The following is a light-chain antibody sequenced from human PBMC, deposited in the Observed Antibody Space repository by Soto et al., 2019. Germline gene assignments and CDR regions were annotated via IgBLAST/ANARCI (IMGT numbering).Light chain of an antibody. V-gene: IGKV1-33*01. Sequence: DVQLTQSPSTLSASVGDRVAITCQASQSIDNYLNWFQFRPGKAPQLLISDASHLEPGVPSRFSGERSGSDFTLIINNLQPEDFATYYCQQYEELPLTFGGGTRV. CDR1: QSIDNY. J-gene: IGKJ4*01. CDR3: QQYEELPLT. CDR2: DAS.